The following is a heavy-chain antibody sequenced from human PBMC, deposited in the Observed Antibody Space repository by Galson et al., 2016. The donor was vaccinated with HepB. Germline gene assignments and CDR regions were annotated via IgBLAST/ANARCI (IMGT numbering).Heavy chain of an antibody. J-gene: IGHJ6*02. CDR3: ATYSSFPRDYGMDV. CDR2: IYYSGST. Sequence: TLSLTCTVSGGSISSYYWSWIRQPPGKGLEWIGYIYYSGSTNYNPSPKSRVTISVDTSKNQFSLKLSSVTAADTAVYYCATYSSFPRDYGMDVWGQGTTVTVSS. V-gene: IGHV4-59*01. D-gene: IGHD6-6*01. CDR1: GGSISSYY.